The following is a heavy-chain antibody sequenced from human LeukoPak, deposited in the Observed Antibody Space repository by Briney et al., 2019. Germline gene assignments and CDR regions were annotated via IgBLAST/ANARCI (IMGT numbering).Heavy chain of an antibody. D-gene: IGHD3-3*01. Sequence: ASVRVSCKVSGYSVTELSMQWVRQAPGKGLECLGGFDPEEAKMVYAQKFQGRVTMTEDTSTDTAYMELRGLTSEDTAVYYCATRSGDFWSGYVDWGQGILVAVSS. V-gene: IGHV1-24*01. CDR2: FDPEEAKM. CDR3: ATRSGDFWSGYVD. J-gene: IGHJ4*02. CDR1: GYSVTELS.